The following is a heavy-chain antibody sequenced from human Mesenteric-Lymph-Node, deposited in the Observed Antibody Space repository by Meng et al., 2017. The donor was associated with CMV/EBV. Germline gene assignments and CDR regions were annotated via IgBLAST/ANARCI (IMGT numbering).Heavy chain of an antibody. CDR2: INPILGSA. CDR3: ARDPIAASASDY. Sequence: SVKVSCKASGGTFSSYAISWVRQAPGQGLEWMGWINPILGSADYAQRFQGRLTITADQSTSTAYMELSSLRSEDTAFYYCARDPIAASASDYWGQGTLVTVSS. D-gene: IGHD6-13*01. J-gene: IGHJ4*02. CDR1: GGTFSSYA. V-gene: IGHV1-69*10.